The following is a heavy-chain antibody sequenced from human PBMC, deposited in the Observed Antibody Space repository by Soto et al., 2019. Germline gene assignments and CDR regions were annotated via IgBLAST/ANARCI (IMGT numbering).Heavy chain of an antibody. J-gene: IGHJ3*02. D-gene: IGHD2-8*01. Sequence: QLQLVQSGAEVKKPGASVKVSCKAAGYNFTNYGISWVRQATGQGLEWMGWISGYNDNTNYAQELQGRVTMTTDTSTNTAYMELRSLTSDDTAVYYCARAHRTDVYALDTWGQGTMVTVPS. CDR3: ARAHRTDVYALDT. V-gene: IGHV1-18*01. CDR1: GYNFTNYG. CDR2: ISGYNDNT.